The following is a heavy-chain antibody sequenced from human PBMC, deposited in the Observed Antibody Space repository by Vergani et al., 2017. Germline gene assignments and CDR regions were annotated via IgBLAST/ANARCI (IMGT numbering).Heavy chain of an antibody. CDR2: IIVSGENT. D-gene: IGHD2-2*01. V-gene: IGHV3-23*04. J-gene: IGHJ3*02. CDR3: TKGPRYCSSTTCPMGAFDI. Sequence: EVQLVESGGVVVQPGGSLRLSCAASGFTFTNFAMTWVRRTPGEGLEWVSAIIVSGENTYYADSVKGRFTISRDDSKNTLYLQMNSLRVDDTAVYYCTKGPRYCSSTTCPMGAFDIWGQGTMVTVSS. CDR1: GFTFTNFA.